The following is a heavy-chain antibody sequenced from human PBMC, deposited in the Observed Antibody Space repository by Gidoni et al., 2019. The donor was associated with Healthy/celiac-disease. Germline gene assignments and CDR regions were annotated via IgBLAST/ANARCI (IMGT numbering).Heavy chain of an antibody. Sequence: QITLKESGPTLVKPTQTLTLTCTFSGFSLSTPGVCVGWIRKPPGKAPEWLVLIYLNDEKRNSPFLKSRVTITKDTSKNQVVLTMTNMGPVDTATYYCAHRHLVAADAFDVWGQGTMVTVSS. CDR1: GFSLSTPGVC. V-gene: IGHV2-5*01. D-gene: IGHD1-26*01. CDR3: AHRHLVAADAFDV. J-gene: IGHJ3*01. CDR2: IYLNDEK.